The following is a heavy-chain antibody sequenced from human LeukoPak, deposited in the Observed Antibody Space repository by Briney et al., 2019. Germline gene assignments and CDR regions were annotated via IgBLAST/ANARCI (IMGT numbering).Heavy chain of an antibody. D-gene: IGHD3-22*01. CDR1: GFTFSSYW. Sequence: PGGSLRLSCAASGFTFSSYWMHWVRQAPGRGLVWVSRIKSDGSSTSYADSVKGRFTISRDNAKNTLYLQMNSLRAEDTAVYYCARISSENAFDIWGQGTMVTVSS. CDR3: ARISSENAFDI. V-gene: IGHV3-74*01. J-gene: IGHJ3*02. CDR2: IKSDGSST.